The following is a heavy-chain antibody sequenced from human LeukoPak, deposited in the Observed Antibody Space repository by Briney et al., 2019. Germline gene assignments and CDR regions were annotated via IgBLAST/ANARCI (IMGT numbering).Heavy chain of an antibody. D-gene: IGHD3-9*01. Sequence: GGSLRLSCAASGFTFSDYYMSWIRQAPGKGLEWVSYISSSGSTIYYADSVKGRFTISRDNAKNSLYLQMNSLRAEDTAVYYCARGTLDYDILTSAFDIWGQGTMVTVSS. CDR3: ARGTLDYDILTSAFDI. CDR1: GFTFSDYY. J-gene: IGHJ3*02. CDR2: ISSSGSTI. V-gene: IGHV3-11*01.